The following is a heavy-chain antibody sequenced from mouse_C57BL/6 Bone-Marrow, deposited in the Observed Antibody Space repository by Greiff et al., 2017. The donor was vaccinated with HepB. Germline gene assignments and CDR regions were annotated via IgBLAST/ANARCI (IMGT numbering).Heavy chain of an antibody. D-gene: IGHD1-1*01. CDR2: IHPNSGST. CDR3: ATIYYGSSWFAD. Sequence: QVQLQQPGAELVKPGASVKLSCKASCYTFTSYWMHWVKQRPGQGLEWIGMIHPNSGSTNYNEKFKSKATLTVDKSSSTAYMQLSSLTSEDSAVYYCATIYYGSSWFADWGQGTLVTVSA. J-gene: IGHJ3*01. V-gene: IGHV1-64*01. CDR1: CYTFTSYW.